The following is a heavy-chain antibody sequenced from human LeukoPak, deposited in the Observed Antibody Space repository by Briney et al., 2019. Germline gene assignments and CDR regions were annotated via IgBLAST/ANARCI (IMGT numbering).Heavy chain of an antibody. V-gene: IGHV1-69*05. J-gene: IGHJ6*03. CDR3: AKDPYYYGSGYFMDV. Sequence: SVKVSCKASGGTFSSYAISWVRQAPGQGLEWMGRIIPIFGTANYAQKFQGRVTITTDESTSTAYMELNSLRAEDTAVYYCAKDPYYYGSGYFMDVWGKGTTVTVSS. CDR2: IIPIFGTA. D-gene: IGHD3-10*01. CDR1: GGTFSSYA.